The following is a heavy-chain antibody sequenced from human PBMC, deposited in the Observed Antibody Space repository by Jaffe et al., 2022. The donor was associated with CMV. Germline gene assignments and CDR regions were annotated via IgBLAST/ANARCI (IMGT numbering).Heavy chain of an antibody. D-gene: IGHD2-15*01. J-gene: IGHJ6*02. V-gene: IGHV3-23*01. CDR3: AKSPQVAAPYYYYGMDV. Sequence: EVQLLESGGGLVQPGGSLRLSCAASGFTFSSYAMSWVRQAPGKGLEWVSAISGSGGSTYYADSVKGRFTISRDNSKNTLYLQMNSLRAEDTAVYYCAKSPQVAAPYYYYGMDVWGQGTTVTVSS. CDR1: GFTFSSYA. CDR2: ISGSGGST.